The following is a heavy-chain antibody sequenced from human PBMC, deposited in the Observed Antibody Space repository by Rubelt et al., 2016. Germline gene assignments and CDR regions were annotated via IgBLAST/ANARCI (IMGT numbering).Heavy chain of an antibody. CDR2: ISSSSSYI. CDR3: AKDRSYGGNWYWFDP. CDR1: GFTFSSYS. V-gene: IGHV3-21*04. D-gene: IGHD4-23*01. J-gene: IGHJ5*02. Sequence: EVQLVESGGGLVQPGGSLRLSCAASGFTFSSYSMNWVRQAPGKGLEWVSSISSSSSYIYYADSVKGRFTISRDNSKNTLYLQMNRLRAEDTAVYYCAKDRSYGGNWYWFDPWGQGTLVTVSS.